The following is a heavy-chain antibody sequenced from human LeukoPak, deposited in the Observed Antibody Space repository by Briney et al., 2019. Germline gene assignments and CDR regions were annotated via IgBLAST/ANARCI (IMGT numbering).Heavy chain of an antibody. CDR3: ANPELVTMVRGVIIGNY. V-gene: IGHV3-21*04. D-gene: IGHD3-10*01. CDR1: GFTFSYYT. J-gene: IGHJ4*02. Sequence: PGGSLRLSCAASGFTFSYYTMNWVRQAPGKGLEWVSSISSTTTYIYYADSVKGRFTISRDNAKNTLYLQMNSLRAEDTAVYYCANPELVTMVRGVIIGNYWGQGTLVTVSS. CDR2: ISSTTTYI.